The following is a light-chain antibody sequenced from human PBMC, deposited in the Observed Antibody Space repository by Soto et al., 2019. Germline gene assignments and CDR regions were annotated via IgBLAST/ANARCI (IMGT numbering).Light chain of an antibody. CDR2: GAS. CDR3: QKYGDSSTT. J-gene: IGKJ5*01. Sequence: EIVLTQSPGTLCLSPRERATLSCRASQSVSSSYLAWYQQKPGQAPRLLIYGASSRATGIPDRFSGSGSGIDFALTISRVEPEDFAVYYCQKYGDSSTTFGQGTRLEIK. V-gene: IGKV3-20*01. CDR1: QSVSSSY.